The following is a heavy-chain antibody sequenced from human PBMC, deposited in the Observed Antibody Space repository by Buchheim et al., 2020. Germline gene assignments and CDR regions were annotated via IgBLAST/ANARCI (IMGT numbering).Heavy chain of an antibody. CDR3: AKVGYGDRYYFDS. V-gene: IGHV3-23*01. Sequence: EVQLLESGGGLVQPGGSLRLSCAVSGFTFSSYAMSWVRQAPGKGREWGSGIIVSSDSTNYADSSKGRFTISRDNSTKTVYLQMNSLRAEDTAVYYCAKVGYGDRYYFDSWGRGTL. J-gene: IGHJ4*02. CDR1: GFTFSSYA. CDR2: IIVSSDST. D-gene: IGHD5-12*01.